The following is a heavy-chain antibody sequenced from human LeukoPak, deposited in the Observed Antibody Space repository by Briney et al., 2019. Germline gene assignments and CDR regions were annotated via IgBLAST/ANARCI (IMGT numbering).Heavy chain of an antibody. Sequence: GGSLRLSCAASGFTFSSYAMSWVRQAPGKGLEWVSAISGSGGSTYYADSVKGRFTISRDNSKNTLYLQMNSLRAEDTAVYHCAKGEDVDTAMDYWGQGTLVTVSS. V-gene: IGHV3-23*01. J-gene: IGHJ4*02. CDR2: ISGSGGST. D-gene: IGHD5-18*01. CDR1: GFTFSSYA. CDR3: AKGEDVDTAMDY.